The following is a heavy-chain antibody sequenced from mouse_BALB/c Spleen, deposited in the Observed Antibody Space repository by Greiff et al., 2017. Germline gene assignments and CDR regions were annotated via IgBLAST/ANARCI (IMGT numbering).Heavy chain of an antibody. CDR3: AKGTSYCYGSSPYAMDY. D-gene: IGHD1-1*01. J-gene: IGHJ4*01. CDR2: IWRGGST. CDR1: GFSLTSYG. Sequence: QVQLKESGPSLVQPSQSLSITCTVSGFSLTSYGVHWVRQSPGKGLEWLGVIWRGGSTDYNAAFMSRLSITKDNSKSQVFFKMNSLQADDTAIYYCAKGTSYCYGSSPYAMDYWGQGTSVTVSA. V-gene: IGHV2-5-1*01.